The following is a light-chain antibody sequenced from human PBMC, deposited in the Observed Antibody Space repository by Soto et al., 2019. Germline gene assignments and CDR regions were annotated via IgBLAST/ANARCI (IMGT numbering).Light chain of an antibody. CDR3: KQSYSTRYT. V-gene: IGKV1-39*01. J-gene: IGKJ2*01. Sequence: DSQMTQSPSSLSASVGDRVTITCRASQSISSYLNWYQQKPGKAHKLLIYAASSLQSGVPSRFSGSRSGTDFTLTISSLQPEDFATYYCKQSYSTRYTFGQGTKLEI. CDR1: QSISSY. CDR2: AAS.